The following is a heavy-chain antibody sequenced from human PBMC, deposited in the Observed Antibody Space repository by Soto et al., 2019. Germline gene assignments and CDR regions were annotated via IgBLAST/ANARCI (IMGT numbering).Heavy chain of an antibody. J-gene: IGHJ4*02. Sequence: QVQLVQSGAEVKKPGASVKVSCKASGYTFTSYAMHWVRQAPGQRLEWMGWINAGNGNTKYSQKFQGRVTITRDTSASTAYMELISLRSEDTAVYYCARGYCSGGSCYTPGYWGQGTLVTVSS. CDR3: ARGYCSGGSCYTPGY. CDR2: INAGNGNT. CDR1: GYTFTSYA. V-gene: IGHV1-3*01. D-gene: IGHD2-15*01.